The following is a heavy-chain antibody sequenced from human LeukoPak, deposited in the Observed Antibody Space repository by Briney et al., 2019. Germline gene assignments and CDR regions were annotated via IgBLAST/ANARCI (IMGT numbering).Heavy chain of an antibody. J-gene: IGHJ3*02. CDR3: ARAGDIVVVPAATPGVTFDI. Sequence: SETLSLTCTVSGGSISSSSYSWGWIRQPPGKGLEWIGYIYYSGSTNYNPSLKSRVTISVDTSKNQFSLKLSSVTAADTAVYYCARAGDIVVVPAATPGVTFDIWGQGTMVTVSS. CDR1: GGSISSSSYS. CDR2: IYYSGST. D-gene: IGHD2-2*01. V-gene: IGHV4-61*05.